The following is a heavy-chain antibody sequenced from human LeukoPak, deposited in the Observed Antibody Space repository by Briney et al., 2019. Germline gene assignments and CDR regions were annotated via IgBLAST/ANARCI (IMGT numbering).Heavy chain of an antibody. Sequence: SETLSLTCTVSGGSISSSSYYWGWIRRPPGKGLEWIGSIYYSGSTYYNPSLKSRVTISVDTSKNQFSLKLSSVTAADTAVYYCARHPDYGMDVWGQGTTVTVSS. CDR2: IYYSGST. J-gene: IGHJ6*02. CDR3: ARHPDYGMDV. CDR1: GGSISSSSYY. V-gene: IGHV4-39*01.